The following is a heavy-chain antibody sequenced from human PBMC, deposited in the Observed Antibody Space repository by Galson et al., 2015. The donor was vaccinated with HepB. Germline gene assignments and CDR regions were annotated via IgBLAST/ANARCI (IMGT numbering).Heavy chain of an antibody. CDR1: GFTFSSYS. CDR2: ISSSSSYI. Sequence: SLRLSCAASGFTFSSYSMNWVRQAPGKGLEWVSSISSSSSYIYYADSVKGRFTISRDNAKNSLYLQMNSLRAEDTAVYYCARDRHHSNYYGSGSPLDVFDYWGQGTLVTVSS. CDR3: ARDRHHSNYYGSGSPLDVFDY. J-gene: IGHJ4*02. V-gene: IGHV3-21*01. D-gene: IGHD3-10*01.